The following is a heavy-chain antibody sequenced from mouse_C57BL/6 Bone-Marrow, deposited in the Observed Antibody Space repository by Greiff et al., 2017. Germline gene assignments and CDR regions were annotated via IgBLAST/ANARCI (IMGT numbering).Heavy chain of an antibody. CDR2: ISSGGSYT. Sequence: EVHLVESGGDLVKPGGSLKLSCAASGFTFSSYGMSWVRQTPDKRLEWVATISSGGSYTYYPDSVKGRFPISRDNAKNTLYLQMSSLKSEDTAMYYCARHDDYGSSWFAYWGQGTLVTVSA. CDR1: GFTFSSYG. CDR3: ARHDDYGSSWFAY. J-gene: IGHJ3*01. D-gene: IGHD1-1*01. V-gene: IGHV5-6*01.